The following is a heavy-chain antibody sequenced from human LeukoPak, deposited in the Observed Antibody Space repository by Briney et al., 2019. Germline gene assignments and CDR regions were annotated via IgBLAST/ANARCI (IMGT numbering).Heavy chain of an antibody. CDR2: IRNDGSYE. J-gene: IGHJ4*02. CDR1: GFTFSDYG. CDR3: AKGGSRSQKWFNC. D-gene: IGHD6-13*01. V-gene: IGHV3-30*02. Sequence: GGSLRLSCAASGFTFSDYGMHWVRQAPGKGLEWVAFIRNDGSYEYYPDSVKGRFTISRDNSRNALFLQMNSLRAEDTAVYYCAKGGSRSQKWFNCWGEGTLVTVSS.